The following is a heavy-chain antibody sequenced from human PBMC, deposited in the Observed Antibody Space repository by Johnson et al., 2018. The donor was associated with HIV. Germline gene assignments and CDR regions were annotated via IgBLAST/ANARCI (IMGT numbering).Heavy chain of an antibody. CDR1: GFTFSSYD. CDR2: IGTAGDT. Sequence: EVQLVESGGGLVQPGGSLRLSCAASGFTFSSYDMHWVRQATGKGLEWVSAIGTAGDTYYPGSVKGRFTISRDNSKNTLYLQMNSLRAEDTAVYYCARGGGAFDIWGQGTMVTVSS. CDR3: ARGGGAFDI. J-gene: IGHJ3*02. D-gene: IGHD2-15*01. V-gene: IGHV3-13*01.